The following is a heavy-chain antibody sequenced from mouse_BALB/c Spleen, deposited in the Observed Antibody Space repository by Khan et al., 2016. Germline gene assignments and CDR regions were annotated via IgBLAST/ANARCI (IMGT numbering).Heavy chain of an antibody. V-gene: IGHV4-1*02. CDR1: GFDFSRYW. CDR3: ARAGYYGYVAY. J-gene: IGHJ3*01. Sequence: EVQLQESGGGLVQPGGSLKLSCAASGFDFSRYWMSWVRQAPGKGLEWIGEINPDSSTINYTPSLQDKFIISRDNAKNTLYLQMSKVESADTALSYCARAGYYGYVAYWGQGTLVTGSA. D-gene: IGHD1-1*01. CDR2: INPDSSTI.